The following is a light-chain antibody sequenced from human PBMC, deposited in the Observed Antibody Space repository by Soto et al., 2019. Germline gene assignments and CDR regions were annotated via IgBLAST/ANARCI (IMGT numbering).Light chain of an antibody. J-gene: IGLJ2*01. V-gene: IGLV2-8*01. CDR3: SSYAGSTV. Sequence: QSALTQPPSASGSPGQSVTISCTGTSSDVGGYNYVSWYQQHPGKAPKLMIYEVSKRPSGVPDRFSGSKSGNTASLTVSGLQAEDEADDYCSSYAGSTVFGGGTKLTVL. CDR2: EVS. CDR1: SSDVGGYNY.